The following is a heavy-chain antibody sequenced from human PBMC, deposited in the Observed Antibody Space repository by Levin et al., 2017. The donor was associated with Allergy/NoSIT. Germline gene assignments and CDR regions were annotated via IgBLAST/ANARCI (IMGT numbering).Heavy chain of an antibody. CDR3: TRHSYGRGRFDP. Sequence: PSETLSLTCTVSGGSINISNYYWGWIRQTPGTGLELIGTIYYSGKTYYAPSLKSRVTISVDTSKNQFSLKLTSVTAADTAVYYCTRHSYGRGRFDPWGQGTLVTVSS. V-gene: IGHV4-39*01. CDR1: GGSINISNYY. J-gene: IGHJ5*02. CDR2: IYYSGKT. D-gene: IGHD3-16*01.